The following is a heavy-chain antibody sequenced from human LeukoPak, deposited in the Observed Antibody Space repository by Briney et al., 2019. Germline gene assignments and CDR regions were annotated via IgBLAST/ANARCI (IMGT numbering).Heavy chain of an antibody. V-gene: IGHV3-9*01. J-gene: IGHJ6*02. CDR1: GFTFGDYA. CDR3: ARSPHYSYYHGMDV. CDR2: ISWNSGSI. Sequence: PGGSLRLSCAASGFTFGDYAMQWVRKAPGKGLEWVSGISWNSGSIGYADSVKGRFTISRDNAKNSLYLQMNSLRAEDTALYYCARSPHYSYYHGMDVWGQGTTVTVSS.